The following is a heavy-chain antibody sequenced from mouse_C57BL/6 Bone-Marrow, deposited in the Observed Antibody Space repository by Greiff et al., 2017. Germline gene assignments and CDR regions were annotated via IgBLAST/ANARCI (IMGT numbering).Heavy chain of an antibody. CDR3: AKHYYGEGYFDY. Sequence: EVKLLESGPGLAKPSQTLSLTCSVTGYSITSDYWNWLRKFPGNKLEYMGYISYSGSTYYNPSLKSRISITRDTSKNQYYLQLNSVTTEDTATYYCAKHYYGEGYFDYWGQGTTLTVSS. V-gene: IGHV3-8*01. J-gene: IGHJ2*01. CDR1: GYSITSDY. CDR2: ISYSGST. D-gene: IGHD1-1*01.